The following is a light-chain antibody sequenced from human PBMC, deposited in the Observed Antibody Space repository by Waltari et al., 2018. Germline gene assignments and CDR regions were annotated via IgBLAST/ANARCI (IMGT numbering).Light chain of an antibody. V-gene: IGKV1-39*01. J-gene: IGKJ4*01. CDR3: QQRYTTLRT. CDR2: AAS. CDR1: QSISIY. Sequence: DLQMTQSPSSLSASVGDRVTLTCRASQSISIYLNWYPPGPGKAPKPRIYAASTLQSGVPTRFGGGGAGTDFTLTISCLQPEDLATYDCQQRYTTLRTFGGGTNVDI.